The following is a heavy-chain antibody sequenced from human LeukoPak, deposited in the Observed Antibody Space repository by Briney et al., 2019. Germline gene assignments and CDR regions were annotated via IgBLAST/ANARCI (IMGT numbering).Heavy chain of an antibody. CDR3: ARLWEWLDLDHYYYYYMDV. D-gene: IGHD3-3*01. CDR2: IYPGDSDT. J-gene: IGHJ6*03. V-gene: IGHV5-51*01. CDR1: GYSFTSYW. Sequence: GESLKISCKGSGYSFTSYWIGWVRQMPGKGLEWMGIIYPGDSDTRYSPSFQGQVTVSADKSISTAYLQWSSLKASDTAMYYCARLWEWLDLDHYYYYYMDVWGKGTTVTVSS.